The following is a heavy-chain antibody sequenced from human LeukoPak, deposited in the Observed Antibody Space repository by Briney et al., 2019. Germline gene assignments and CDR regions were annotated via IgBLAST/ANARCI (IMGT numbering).Heavy chain of an antibody. CDR2: IKGKSAGGTT. Sequence: GGSLRLSCAVSGVPFNNAWMSWVRQAPGKGLEWVGRIKGKSAGGTTDYAAPVKGTSTILKDDSENTLYLQMSSLTTEDTAVYYCTWLYSDAFNIWGQGTMVTVSS. CDR3: TWLYSDAFNI. V-gene: IGHV3-15*01. CDR1: GVPFNNAW. J-gene: IGHJ3*02. D-gene: IGHD2-15*01.